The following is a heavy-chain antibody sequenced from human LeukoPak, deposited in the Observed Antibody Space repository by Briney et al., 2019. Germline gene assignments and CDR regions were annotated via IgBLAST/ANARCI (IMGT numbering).Heavy chain of an antibody. CDR3: AKDSWGVIVAGNGYYFDY. CDR2: ISGSGGST. V-gene: IGHV3-23*01. CDR1: GFTFSSYS. Sequence: GGSLRLSCAASGFTFSSYSMNWARRAPGKGLEWVSAISGSGGSTYYADSVKGRFTISRDNSKNTLYLQMNSLRAEDTAVYYCAKDSWGVIVAGNGYYFDYWGQGTLVTVSS. J-gene: IGHJ4*02. D-gene: IGHD6-19*01.